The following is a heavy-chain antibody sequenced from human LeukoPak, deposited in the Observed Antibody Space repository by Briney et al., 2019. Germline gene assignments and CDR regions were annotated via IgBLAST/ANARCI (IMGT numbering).Heavy chain of an antibody. V-gene: IGHV1-69*04. Sequence: GASVKVSCKASGGTFSSYAISWVRQAPGQGLEWMGRIIPILGIANYAQKFQGRVTITADKSTSTAYMELSSLRSEDTAVYYCARDPPNTAVAVAGKGDYWGQGTLVTVSS. CDR3: ARDPPNTAVAVAGKGDY. CDR2: IIPILGIA. D-gene: IGHD6-19*01. CDR1: GGTFSSYA. J-gene: IGHJ4*02.